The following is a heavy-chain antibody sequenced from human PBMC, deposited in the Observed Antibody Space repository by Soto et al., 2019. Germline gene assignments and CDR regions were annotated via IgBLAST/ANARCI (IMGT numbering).Heavy chain of an antibody. CDR3: ANHLSYYDYVWGTHPGYY. D-gene: IGHD3-16*01. V-gene: IGHV3-7*01. Sequence: GGSLRLSCAASGFTFSSYWMTWVRQAPGKGLEWVANINQDGSEKYYVDSVKGRFTISRDNAKNSLYLQMNSLRAEDTAVYYCANHLSYYDYVWGTHPGYYWGKGTLVTVSS. J-gene: IGHJ4*02. CDR2: INQDGSEK. CDR1: GFTFSSYW.